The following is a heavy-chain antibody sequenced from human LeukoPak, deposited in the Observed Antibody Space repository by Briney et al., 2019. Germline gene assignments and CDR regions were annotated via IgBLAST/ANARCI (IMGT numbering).Heavy chain of an antibody. V-gene: IGHV3-30*02. CDR3: ARDLHGGYSSDY. Sequence: GGSLRLSCAASGFTFNNFGMHWVRQAPGKGLEWVAFMGYEGIHKYYADSVKGRFTISKDNSKATLYLQMNSLRPEDTAVYYSARDLHGGYSSDYWGQGTRVTVSS. D-gene: IGHD4-23*01. CDR2: MGYEGIHK. J-gene: IGHJ4*02. CDR1: GFTFNNFG.